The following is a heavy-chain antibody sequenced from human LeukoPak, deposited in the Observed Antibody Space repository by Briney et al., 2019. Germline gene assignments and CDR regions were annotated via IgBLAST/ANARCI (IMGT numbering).Heavy chain of an antibody. CDR3: ARDDDSSGYAI. D-gene: IGHD3-22*01. CDR1: GFTFSSYS. Sequence: GGSLRLSCAASGFTFSSYSMNWVRQAPGKGLEWVSYISSSSSTIYYADSVEGRFTISRDNAKNSLYLQMNSLRAEDTAVYYCARDDDSSGYAIWGQGTMVTVSS. J-gene: IGHJ3*02. V-gene: IGHV3-48*04. CDR2: ISSSSSTI.